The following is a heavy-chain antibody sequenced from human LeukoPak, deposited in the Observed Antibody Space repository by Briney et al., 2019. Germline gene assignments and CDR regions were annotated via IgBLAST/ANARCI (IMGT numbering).Heavy chain of an antibody. CDR2: INPNSGGT. CDR3: ARGLELGIGYYYMDV. J-gene: IGHJ6*03. CDR1: GYTFTGYY. V-gene: IGHV1-2*02. Sequence: ASVKVSCKASGYTFTGYYMHWVRQAPGQGLEWMGWINPNSGGTNYAQKFQGRVTMTRDTSISTAYMELSRLRSDDTAGYYCARGLELGIGYYYMDVWGKGTTVTVSS. D-gene: IGHD7-27*01.